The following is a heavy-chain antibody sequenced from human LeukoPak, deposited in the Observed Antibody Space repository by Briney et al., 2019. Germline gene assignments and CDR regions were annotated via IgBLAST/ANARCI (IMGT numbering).Heavy chain of an antibody. CDR2: IHYSGST. D-gene: IGHD3-22*01. Sequence: SDTLSLTCTVSGGSISSYYWSWLRQPPGKGLEWIGYIHYSGSTNYNPSLKSRVTISVDTSKNQFSLKLSSVTAADTAVYYCAGEWADDSSGYYHSYFDYWGQGTLVTVSS. CDR1: GGSISSYY. J-gene: IGHJ4*02. CDR3: AGEWADDSSGYYHSYFDY. V-gene: IGHV4-59*01.